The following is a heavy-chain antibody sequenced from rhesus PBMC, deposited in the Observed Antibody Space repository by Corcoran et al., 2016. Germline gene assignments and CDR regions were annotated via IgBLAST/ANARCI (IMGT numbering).Heavy chain of an antibody. D-gene: IGHD5-42*01. Sequence: QVQLQESGPGLVKPSETLSLTCAVSGGSISSNNWLRWFRQPPGKGLVWMGYISGSSGSTYNNPSLKSRVTISTDTSKNQFSLKLRSVPAADTAVYYCAGGGGIDVWGPGVLVTVSS. J-gene: IGHJ5-1*01. CDR3: AGGGGIDV. CDR2: ISGSSGST. V-gene: IGHV4-65*01. CDR1: GGSISSNNW.